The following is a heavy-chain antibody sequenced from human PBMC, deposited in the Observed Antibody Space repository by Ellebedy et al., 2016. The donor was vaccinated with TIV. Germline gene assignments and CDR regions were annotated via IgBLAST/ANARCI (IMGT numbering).Heavy chain of an antibody. CDR1: GFTFSDHY. V-gene: IGHV3-72*01. D-gene: IGHD1-26*01. Sequence: GESLKISCVASGFTFSDHYMDWVRQAPGKGLEWVGRSRNKANGYTTEYAASVRGRFTISRDDSKNSLYLQMNSLKTEDTAVYYCARFKSGNSYVGHFWGQGTLVTVSS. CDR3: ARFKSGNSYVGHF. CDR2: SRNKANGYTT. J-gene: IGHJ4*02.